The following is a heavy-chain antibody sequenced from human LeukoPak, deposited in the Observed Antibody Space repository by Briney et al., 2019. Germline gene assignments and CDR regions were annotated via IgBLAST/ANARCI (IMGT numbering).Heavy chain of an antibody. D-gene: IGHD3-3*01. CDR1: GGSISSYY. Sequence: SETLSLTCTVSGGSISSYYWSWIRQPPGKGLEWIRYIYYSGSTNYNPSLKSRVTISVDTSKNQFSLKLSSVTAADTAVYYCARGDYDFWRYYMDVWGKGTTVTVSS. J-gene: IGHJ6*03. CDR2: IYYSGST. V-gene: IGHV4-59*01. CDR3: ARGDYDFWRYYMDV.